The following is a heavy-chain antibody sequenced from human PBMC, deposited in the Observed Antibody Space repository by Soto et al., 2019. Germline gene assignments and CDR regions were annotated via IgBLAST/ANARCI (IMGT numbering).Heavy chain of an antibody. Sequence: QVQLVQSGAEVKKPGASVKVSCKASGYTFTSYDINWVRQATGQGHEWMGWMNPNSGNTGYAQKFQGRVTMTRNTSISTAYMELSSLRSEDTAVYYCARGFPYCTNGVCYTDWFDPWGQGTLVTVSS. V-gene: IGHV1-8*01. D-gene: IGHD2-8*01. CDR3: ARGFPYCTNGVCYTDWFDP. CDR2: MNPNSGNT. J-gene: IGHJ5*02. CDR1: GYTFTSYD.